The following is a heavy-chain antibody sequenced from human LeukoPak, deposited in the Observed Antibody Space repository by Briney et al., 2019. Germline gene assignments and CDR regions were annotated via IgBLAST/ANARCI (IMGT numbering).Heavy chain of an antibody. CDR3: AGAARDIVVVPAAIALDY. D-gene: IGHD2-2*02. CDR1: GYTFTSYG. Sequence: GASVKVSCKASGYTFTSYGISWVRQAPGQGLEWMGWISAYNGNTNYAQKLQGRVTMTTDTSTSTAYMELRSLRSDDTAVYYCAGAARDIVVVPAAIALDYWGQGTLVTVSS. J-gene: IGHJ4*02. V-gene: IGHV1-18*01. CDR2: ISAYNGNT.